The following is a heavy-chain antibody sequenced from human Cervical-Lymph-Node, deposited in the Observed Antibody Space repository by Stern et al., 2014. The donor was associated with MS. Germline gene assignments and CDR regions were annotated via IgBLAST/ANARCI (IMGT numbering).Heavy chain of an antibody. Sequence: VQLLESGAEVKQPGASLTISCTTSGYNFIDHAIHWVRQAPGKRLEWMGWINGGPGTTKYSQKFQGRVSFTRDKAASAAYMDLSSLSPDDTAVYYCARQPDYSDFLDFWGQGTLVTVSS. V-gene: IGHV1-3*01. J-gene: IGHJ4*02. CDR2: INGGPGTT. CDR3: ARQPDYSDFLDF. CDR1: GYNFIDHA. D-gene: IGHD4-11*01.